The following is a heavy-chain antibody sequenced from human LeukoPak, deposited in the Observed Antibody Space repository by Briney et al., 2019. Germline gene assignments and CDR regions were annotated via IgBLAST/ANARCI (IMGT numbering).Heavy chain of an antibody. J-gene: IGHJ4*02. D-gene: IGHD3-10*01. V-gene: IGHV1-18*01. CDR3: ARYYYGSGSYYNHFDY. Sequence: ASVEVSCKASGYTFTSYGISWVRQAPGQGLEWMGWISAYNGNTNYAQKLQGRVTMTTDTSTSTAYMELRSLRSDDTAVYYCARYYYGSGSYYNHFDYWGQGTLVTVSS. CDR1: GYTFTSYG. CDR2: ISAYNGNT.